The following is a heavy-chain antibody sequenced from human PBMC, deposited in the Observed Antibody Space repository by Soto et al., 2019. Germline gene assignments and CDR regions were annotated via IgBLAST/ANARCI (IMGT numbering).Heavy chain of an antibody. CDR3: TRRGDWTAVDPVDY. J-gene: IGHJ4*02. Sequence: EVQLVESGGGLVQPGGSLKLSCAASGFAFSDSASGFAFSDSAIHWVRQASGKGLEWIGRIRGKRGNDGTAYAASVKGRFTISRDDSKTTTCLQMNSLKIEDTAVYYCTRRGDWTAVDPVDYWGQGTLVTVSS. D-gene: IGHD2-21*01. V-gene: IGHV3-73*02. CDR1: GFAFSDSASGFAFSDSA. CDR2: IRGKRGNDGT.